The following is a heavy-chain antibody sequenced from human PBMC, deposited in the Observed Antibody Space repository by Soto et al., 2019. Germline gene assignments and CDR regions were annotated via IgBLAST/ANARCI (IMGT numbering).Heavy chain of an antibody. CDR2: ISYDGSNK. CDR3: AKPQYSSSWYGAIDY. D-gene: IGHD6-13*01. J-gene: IGHJ4*02. CDR1: GFTFSSYG. V-gene: IGHV3-30*18. Sequence: GGSLRLSCAASGFTFSSYGMHWVRQAPGKGLEWVAVISYDGSNKYYADSVKGRFTISRDNSKNTLYLQMNSLRAEDTAVYYCAKPQYSSSWYGAIDYWGQGTLVTVSS.